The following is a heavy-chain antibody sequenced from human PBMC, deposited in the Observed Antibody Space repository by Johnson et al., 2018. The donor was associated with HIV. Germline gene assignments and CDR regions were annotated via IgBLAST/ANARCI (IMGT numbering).Heavy chain of an antibody. J-gene: IGHJ3*02. CDR2: ISWNSGSI. Sequence: VQLVESGGGLVQPGRSLRLSCAASGFTFDDYAMHWVRQAPGKGLEWVSGISWNSGSIGYVDSVEGRLTVSRDNAKNSLYLPIDSLSAEDTAVYYCARDGIYSSPWDAFDIWGQGTMVTVSS. CDR1: GFTFDDYA. CDR3: ARDGIYSSPWDAFDI. D-gene: IGHD3-22*01. V-gene: IGHV3-9*01.